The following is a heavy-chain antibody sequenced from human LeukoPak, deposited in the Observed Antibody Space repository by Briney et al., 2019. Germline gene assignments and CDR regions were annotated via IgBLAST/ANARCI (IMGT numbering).Heavy chain of an antibody. V-gene: IGHV3-48*04. D-gene: IGHD3-10*01. Sequence: GGSLRLSCAASGFTFSNYAKNWVRQAPGKGLEWVSYISSSGSTIYYADSVKGRFTISRDNAKNSLYLQMNSLRAEDTAVYYCARDQGRFGDRPPGYWGQGTLVTVSS. CDR3: ARDQGRFGDRPPGY. J-gene: IGHJ4*02. CDR2: ISSSGSTI. CDR1: GFTFSNYA.